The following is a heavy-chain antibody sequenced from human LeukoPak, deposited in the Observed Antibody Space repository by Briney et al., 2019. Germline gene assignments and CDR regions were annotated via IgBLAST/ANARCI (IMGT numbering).Heavy chain of an antibody. D-gene: IGHD3-10*01. CDR2: FDPEDGET. CDR3: ATTMVRGASFDY. CDR1: GYTLTELS. V-gene: IGHV1-24*01. J-gene: IGHJ4*02. Sequence: GASVKVSCKVSGYTLTELSMHWVRQAPGKGLEWMGGFDPEDGETIYAQKFQGRVTMTEDTSTDTAYMGLGSLRSEDTAVYHCATTMVRGASFDYWGQGTLVTVSS.